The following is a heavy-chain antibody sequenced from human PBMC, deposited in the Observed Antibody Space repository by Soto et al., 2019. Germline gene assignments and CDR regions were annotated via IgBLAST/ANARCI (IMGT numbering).Heavy chain of an antibody. CDR1: GFTFSSYS. D-gene: IGHD4-17*01. J-gene: IGHJ6*02. V-gene: IGHV3-21*01. Sequence: PGGSLRLSCAASGFTFSSYSMNWVRQAPGKGLEWVSSISSSSSSYIYYADSVKGRFTISRDNAKNSLYLQMNSLRAEDTAVYYCARSTTDYGDYAGVSDYYYGMDVWAKGPRSPSP. CDR3: ARSTTDYGDYAGVSDYYYGMDV. CDR2: ISSSSSSYI.